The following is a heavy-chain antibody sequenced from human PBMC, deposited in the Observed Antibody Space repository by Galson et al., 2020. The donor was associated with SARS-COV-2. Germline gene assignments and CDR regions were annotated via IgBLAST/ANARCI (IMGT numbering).Heavy chain of an antibody. V-gene: IGHV4-34*01. J-gene: IGHJ4*02. CDR3: ARARADPSGYSSGWYEDY. CDR2: INHSGST. CDR1: GGSFSGYY. D-gene: IGHD6-19*01. Sequence: ETSETLSLTCAVYGGSFSGYYWSWIRQPPGKGLEWIGEINHSGSTNYNPSPKSRVTISVDTSKNQFSLKLSSVTAADTAGYYCARARADPSGYSSGWYEDYWGQGTLVTVSS.